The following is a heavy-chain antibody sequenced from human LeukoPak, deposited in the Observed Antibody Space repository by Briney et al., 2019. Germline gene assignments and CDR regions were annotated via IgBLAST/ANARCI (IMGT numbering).Heavy chain of an antibody. J-gene: IGHJ4*02. CDR1: GFTFTSYS. D-gene: IGHD1-26*01. V-gene: IGHV3-48*01. CDR3: ARVRSGSLDY. CDR2: ISSSSSNI. Sequence: GGSLRLSCAVSGFTFTSYSMNWFRQAPGKGLEWVSYISSSSSNIYYADSVKGRFTISRDNAKNSMYLQMNSLRAEDTAVYYCARVRSGSLDYWGQGTLVTVSS.